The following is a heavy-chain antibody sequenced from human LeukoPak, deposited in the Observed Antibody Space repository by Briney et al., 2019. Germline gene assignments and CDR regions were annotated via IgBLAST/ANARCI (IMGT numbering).Heavy chain of an antibody. V-gene: IGHV1-2*02. CDR2: INPNSGGT. Sequence: ASVKVSCKASGYTFTGYYMHWVRQAPGQGLEWMGWINPNSGGTNYAQKFQGRVTMTRDTSISTAYMELSRLRSDDTAVYYCARKRYCNSTSCYSDGYFQHWGQGTLVTVSS. J-gene: IGHJ1*01. D-gene: IGHD2-2*01. CDR3: ARKRYCNSTSCYSDGYFQH. CDR1: GYTFTGYY.